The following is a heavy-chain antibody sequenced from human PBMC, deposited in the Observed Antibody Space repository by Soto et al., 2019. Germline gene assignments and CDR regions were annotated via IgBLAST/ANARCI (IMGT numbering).Heavy chain of an antibody. CDR1: GGSISSGGYY. CDR2: IYYSGST. V-gene: IGHV4-31*03. CDR3: ARSKLRRSVAGREFVFDY. J-gene: IGHJ4*02. D-gene: IGHD6-19*01. Sequence: KPSETLSLTCTVSGGSISSGGYYWSWIRQHPGKGLEWIGYIYYSGSTYYNPSLKSRVTISVDTSKNQFSLKLSSVTAADTAVYYCARSKLRRSVAGREFVFDYWGQGTLVTVSS.